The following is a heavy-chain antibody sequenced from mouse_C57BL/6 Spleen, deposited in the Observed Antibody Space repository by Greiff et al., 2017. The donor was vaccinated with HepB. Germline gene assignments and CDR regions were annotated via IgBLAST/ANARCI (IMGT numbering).Heavy chain of an antibody. CDR3: ARDRDYDAWFAY. V-gene: IGHV5-17*01. J-gene: IGHJ3*01. CDR2: ISSGSSTI. D-gene: IGHD2-4*01. CDR1: GFTFSDYG. Sequence: EVKLQESGGGLVKPGGSLKLSCAASGFTFSDYGMHWVRQAPEKGLEWVAYISSGSSTIYYADTVKGRFTISRDNAKNTLFLQMTSLRSEDTAMYYCARDRDYDAWFAYWGQGTLVTVSA.